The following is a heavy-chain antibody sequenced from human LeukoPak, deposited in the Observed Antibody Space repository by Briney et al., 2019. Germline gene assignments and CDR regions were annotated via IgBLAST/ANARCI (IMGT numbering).Heavy chain of an antibody. V-gene: IGHV3-23*01. CDR3: AKGDTAMAEYYYYYAMDV. Sequence: TGGSLRRSCAASGFTFTSYAMSWVRQAPGKGLEWVSVISRSGGSTYYADSVKGRFTISRDNSKNTLYLQMNSLRAEDTAVYYCAKGDTAMAEYYYYYAMDVWGQGTTVTVSS. D-gene: IGHD5-18*01. CDR2: ISRSGGST. CDR1: GFTFTSYA. J-gene: IGHJ6*02.